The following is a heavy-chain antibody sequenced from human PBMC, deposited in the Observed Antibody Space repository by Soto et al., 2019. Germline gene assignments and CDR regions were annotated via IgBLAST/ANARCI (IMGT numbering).Heavy chain of an antibody. Sequence: SVKVSCKASGGTFSSYAISWVRQAPGQGLEWMGGIIPIFGTANYAQKFQGRVTITADESTSTAYMELSSLRSEDTAVYYCARESTSYYDILTGYQYYFDYWGQGTLVTVSS. CDR2: IIPIFGTA. D-gene: IGHD3-9*01. J-gene: IGHJ4*02. CDR3: ARESTSYYDILTGYQYYFDY. CDR1: GGTFSSYA. V-gene: IGHV1-69*13.